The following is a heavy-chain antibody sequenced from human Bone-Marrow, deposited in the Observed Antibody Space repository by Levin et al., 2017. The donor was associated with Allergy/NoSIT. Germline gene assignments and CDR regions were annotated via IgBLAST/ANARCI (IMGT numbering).Heavy chain of an antibody. CDR3: ASFCTSHENSSSWYYYDYGMDV. D-gene: IGHD6-13*01. V-gene: IGHV3-7*01. CDR1: GFTFSSYW. CDR2: IKQDGSEK. Sequence: GGSLRLSCAASGFTFSSYWMSWVRQAPGKGLEWVANIKQDGSEKYYVDSVKGRFTISRDNAKNSLYLQMNSLRAEDTAVYYCASFCTSHENSSSWYYYDYGMDVWGQGTTVTVSS. J-gene: IGHJ6*02.